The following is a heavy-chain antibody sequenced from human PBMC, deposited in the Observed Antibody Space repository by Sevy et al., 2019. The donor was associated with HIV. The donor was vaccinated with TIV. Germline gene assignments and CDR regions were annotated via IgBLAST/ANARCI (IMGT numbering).Heavy chain of an antibody. D-gene: IGHD1-7*01. CDR2: ISYDGSNK. Sequence: GGYLRLSCAASGFTFSSYAMHWVRQAPGKGLEWVAVISYDGSNKYYADSVKGRFTISRDNSKNTLYLQMNSLRAEDTAVYYCARDGGYNWNYVSYYYYGMDVWGQGTTVTVSS. V-gene: IGHV3-30*04. CDR1: GFTFSSYA. J-gene: IGHJ6*02. CDR3: ARDGGYNWNYVSYYYYGMDV.